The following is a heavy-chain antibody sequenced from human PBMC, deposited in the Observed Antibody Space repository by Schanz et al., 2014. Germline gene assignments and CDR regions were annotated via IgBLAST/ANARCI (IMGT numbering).Heavy chain of an antibody. CDR2: ITGASDHI. CDR3: AKGRFGELSAFDI. D-gene: IGHD3-10*01. CDR1: GFIFGSSV. Sequence: EVQLMESGGGLVKPGGSLRLSCAASGFIFGSSVMAWVRQAPGKGLEWVSGITGASDHIDYAESVKGRFTISRDNAKNTLYLQMNTLRAEDTAVYYCAKGRFGELSAFDIWGQGTMVTVSS. J-gene: IGHJ3*02. V-gene: IGHV3-23*01.